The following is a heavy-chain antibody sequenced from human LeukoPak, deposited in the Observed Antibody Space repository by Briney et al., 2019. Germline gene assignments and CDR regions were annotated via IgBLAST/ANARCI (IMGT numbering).Heavy chain of an antibody. V-gene: IGHV3-30*04. CDR3: ASSTTVAGTFWFDP. D-gene: IGHD6-19*01. CDR2: IPYDGTKT. Sequence: GGSLRLSCTPSGVTFSNYALDWVRQAPGKGLEWVAAIPYDGTKTYYTDSVKGRFTISRDDPDNTLSLQMDSLRGEDTALYYCASSTTVAGTFWFDPWGQGTLVIVSS. J-gene: IGHJ5*02. CDR1: GVTFSNYA.